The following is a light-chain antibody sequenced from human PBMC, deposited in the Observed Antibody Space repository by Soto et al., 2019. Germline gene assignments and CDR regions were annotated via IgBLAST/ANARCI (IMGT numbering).Light chain of an antibody. V-gene: IGKV3D-20*02. CDR2: AAS. CDR1: QSVSSSY. Sequence: EIVLTQSPGTLSLSPGERVTLSCRASQSVSSSYLAWYQQKPGQAPRLLIYAASTRATGVPDRFSGSGSGTDFTLTISSLEPEDFAVYYCQQRHMWPITFGQGTRLEIK. CDR3: QQRHMWPIT. J-gene: IGKJ5*01.